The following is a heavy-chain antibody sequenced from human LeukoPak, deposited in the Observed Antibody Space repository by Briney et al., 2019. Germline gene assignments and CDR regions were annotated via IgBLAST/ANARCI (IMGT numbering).Heavy chain of an antibody. CDR2: INPNSGGT. Sequence: GASVKVSCKASGYTFTGYYMHWVRQAPGQGLEWMGWINPNSGGTNYAQKFQGRVTMTRDTSISTAYMELSRLRSDDTAVYYCARPPYLANWGFGYWGQGTLVTVSS. D-gene: IGHD7-27*01. J-gene: IGHJ4*02. CDR3: ARPPYLANWGFGY. V-gene: IGHV1-2*02. CDR1: GYTFTGYY.